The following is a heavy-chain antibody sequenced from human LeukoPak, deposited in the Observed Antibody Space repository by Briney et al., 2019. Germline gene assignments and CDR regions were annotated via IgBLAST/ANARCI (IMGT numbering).Heavy chain of an antibody. CDR2: ISGSGGST. CDR3: AKSGQLVPYYYYMDV. V-gene: IGHV3-23*01. J-gene: IGHJ6*03. Sequence: PGGSLRLSCAASGFTFSSYAMSWVRQAPGKGLEWVSAISGSGGSTYYADSVKGRFTISRDNSKNTLYLQMNSLRAEDTAVYYCAKSGQLVPYYYYMDVWGKGTTVTVSS. D-gene: IGHD6-13*01. CDR1: GFTFSSYA.